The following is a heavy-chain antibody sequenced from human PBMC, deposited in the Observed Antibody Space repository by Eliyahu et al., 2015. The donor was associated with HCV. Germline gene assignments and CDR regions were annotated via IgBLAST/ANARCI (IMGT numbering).Heavy chain of an antibody. CDR2: ISSSSSYI. D-gene: IGHD6-13*01. CDR3: AREGDRIAAKGDGMDV. V-gene: IGHV3-21*01. Sequence: EVQLVESGGGLVKPGGXLRLSCAASGFTXXXYSMNWVRQAPGKGLEWVSSISSSSSYIYYADSVKGRFTISRDNAKNSLYLQMNSLRAEDTAVYYCAREGDRIAAKGDGMDVWGQGTTVTVSS. CDR1: GFTXXXYS. J-gene: IGHJ6*02.